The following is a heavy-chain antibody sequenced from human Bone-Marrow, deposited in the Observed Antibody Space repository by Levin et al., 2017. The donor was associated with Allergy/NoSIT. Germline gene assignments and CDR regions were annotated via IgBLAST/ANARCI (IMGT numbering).Heavy chain of an antibody. Sequence: GESLKISCKGSGYNFSNYWIGWVRQMSGKGLEWMGIIYPGDSDTRYSPSFQGQVTISADKSISTAYLQWRSLKASDSAIYYCARHRADYWSGHDAFGIWGQGTMVTVSS. CDR3: ARHRADYWSGHDAFGI. D-gene: IGHD3-3*01. V-gene: IGHV5-51*01. J-gene: IGHJ3*02. CDR1: GYNFSNYW. CDR2: IYPGDSDT.